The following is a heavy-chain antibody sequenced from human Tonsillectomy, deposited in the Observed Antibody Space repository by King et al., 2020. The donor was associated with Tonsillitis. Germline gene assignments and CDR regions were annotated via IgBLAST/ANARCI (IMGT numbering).Heavy chain of an antibody. CDR3: ARVAVAGRSSYVMDV. V-gene: IGHV1-46*04. J-gene: IGHJ6*02. CDR2: INPSGGST. CDR1: GYTFTSYF. D-gene: IGHD6-19*01. Sequence: QLVQSGAEVRKPGASVKVSCKASGYTFTSYFMHWVRQAPGQGLEWMGIINPSGGSTSYAQKLQGRVTMTRDTSTRTVYMELRRLRSEDTAVYYCARVAVAGRSSYVMDVWGQGTTVTVSS.